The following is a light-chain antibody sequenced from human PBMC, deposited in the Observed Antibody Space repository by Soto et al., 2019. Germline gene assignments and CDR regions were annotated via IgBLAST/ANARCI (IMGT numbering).Light chain of an antibody. CDR2: AAS. CDR3: QQYNNWPYT. V-gene: IGKV3-15*01. CDR1: QSLSGN. J-gene: IGKJ2*01. Sequence: IVMTQSPATLSVSSGERATLSCRATQSLSGNLAWYQQKPGQAPRLLIYAASTRATGIPARFSGSGSGTDLTLTISRLEPEDFAVYYCQQYNNWPYTFGQGTKVDIK.